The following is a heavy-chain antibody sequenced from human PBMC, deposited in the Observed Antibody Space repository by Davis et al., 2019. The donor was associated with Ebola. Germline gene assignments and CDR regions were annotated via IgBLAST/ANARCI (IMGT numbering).Heavy chain of an antibody. CDR1: GYTFTSYY. CDR2: INPSGGST. D-gene: IGHD2-2*01. V-gene: IGHV1-46*01. Sequence: AASVKVSCKASGYTFTSYYMHWMRQPPGQGLEWMGIINPSGGSTSYAQKFQGRVTMTRDTSTSTVYMELSSLRSEDTAVYYCAEGSSRRANAFDIWGQGTMVTVSS. J-gene: IGHJ3*02. CDR3: AEGSSRRANAFDI.